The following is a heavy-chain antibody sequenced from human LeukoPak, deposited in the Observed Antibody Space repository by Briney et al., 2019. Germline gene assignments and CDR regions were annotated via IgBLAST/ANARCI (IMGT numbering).Heavy chain of an antibody. CDR3: ARTLVKHDTAMVKVGY. D-gene: IGHD5-18*01. V-gene: IGHV4-59*01. Sequence: PSETLSLTCTVSGGSISSYYWSWIRQPPGKGLEWIGYIYYSGSTNYSPSLKSRVTISVDTSKNQFSLKLSSVTAADTAVYYCARTLVKHDTAMVKVGYWGQGTLVTVSS. J-gene: IGHJ4*02. CDR2: IYYSGST. CDR1: GGSISSYY.